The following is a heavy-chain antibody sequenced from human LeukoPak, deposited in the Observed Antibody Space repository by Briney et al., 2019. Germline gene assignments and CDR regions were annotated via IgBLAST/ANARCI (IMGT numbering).Heavy chain of an antibody. CDR2: ISWNSGSI. J-gene: IGHJ3*02. CDR3: AEFDNGLDAFDI. V-gene: IGHV3-9*01. Sequence: GGSLRLSCAASGFTFDDYAMHWVRQAPGKGLEWVSGISWNSGSIYYADSVKGRFTISRDNAKNSLYLQMNSLRAEDTALYYCAEFDNGLDAFDIWGQGTMVTVSS. D-gene: IGHD1-14*01. CDR1: GFTFDDYA.